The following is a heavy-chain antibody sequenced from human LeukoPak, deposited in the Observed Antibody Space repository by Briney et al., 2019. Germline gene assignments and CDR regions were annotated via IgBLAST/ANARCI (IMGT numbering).Heavy chain of an antibody. J-gene: IGHJ3*02. Sequence: ASVKVSCKASGYSFTAYFLHWMRLAPGQGLEWVGRINPNNGDTSYAQKFQGRVTMARDTSISTAYMELNSLTSDDTAVYYCARTMAAVGTDAFDIWGQGTLVTVSS. D-gene: IGHD6-13*01. V-gene: IGHV1-2*06. CDR2: INPNNGDT. CDR3: ARTMAAVGTDAFDI. CDR1: GYSFTAYF.